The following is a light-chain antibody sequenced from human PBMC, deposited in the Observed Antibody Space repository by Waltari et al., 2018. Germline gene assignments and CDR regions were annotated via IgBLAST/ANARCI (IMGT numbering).Light chain of an antibody. CDR3: QQFHTSPRT. Sequence: EIVLTQSPAPLSLSPGDRATLSCRASQSVSNNYLAWYQQRPGQTPRLLIYSASSRATGIPGRFSGSGSGTDFTLTITRLEPEDAAVYYCQQFHTSPRTFGGGTKVEVK. CDR2: SAS. V-gene: IGKV3-20*01. CDR1: QSVSNNY. J-gene: IGKJ4*02.